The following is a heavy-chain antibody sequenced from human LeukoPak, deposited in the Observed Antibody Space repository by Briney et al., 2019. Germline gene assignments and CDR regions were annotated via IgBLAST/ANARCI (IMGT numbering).Heavy chain of an antibody. CDR1: GFTFSSYA. CDR3: AKAIAATGRWWIFDY. D-gene: IGHD6-13*01. Sequence: PGGSLRLSCAASGFTFSSYAMHWVRQAPGEGLEWVSTISGSGTSTYYTDSVKGRFTISRDNPKNAQYLQMNSLRAEDTAVYYCAKAIAATGRWWIFDYWGQGTLVTVSS. V-gene: IGHV3-23*01. CDR2: ISGSGTST. J-gene: IGHJ4*02.